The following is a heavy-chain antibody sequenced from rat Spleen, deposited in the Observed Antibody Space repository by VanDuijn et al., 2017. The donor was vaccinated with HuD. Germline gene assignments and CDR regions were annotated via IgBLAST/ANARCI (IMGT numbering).Heavy chain of an antibody. Sequence: EVQLVESGGGLVQPGRSLKLSCAASGFNFSDYYMAWVRQAPTKGLEWVATISSGGGGTYYPDSVKGRFTSSRDNAKSTLYLQMDSLRSEDTATYDCVRVNMDSTDYYHYFDYWGQGVMVTVSS. D-gene: IGHD1-6*01. J-gene: IGHJ2*01. CDR1: GFNFSDYY. CDR2: ISSGGGGT. V-gene: IGHV5-29*01. CDR3: VRVNMDSTDYYHYFDY.